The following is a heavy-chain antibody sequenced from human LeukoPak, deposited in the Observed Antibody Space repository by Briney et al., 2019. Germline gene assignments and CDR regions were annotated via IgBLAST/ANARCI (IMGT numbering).Heavy chain of an antibody. D-gene: IGHD6-13*01. CDR1: GGSISSYY. Sequence: PSETLSLTCTVSGGSISSYYWSWIRQPPGKGLEWIGYIYYSGSTNYNPSLKSRVTISVDRSKNQFSLKLSSVTAADTAVYYCARLDAAIAAAGTGWFDPWGQGTLVTVSS. CDR3: ARLDAAIAAAGTGWFDP. V-gene: IGHV4-59*12. J-gene: IGHJ5*02. CDR2: IYYSGST.